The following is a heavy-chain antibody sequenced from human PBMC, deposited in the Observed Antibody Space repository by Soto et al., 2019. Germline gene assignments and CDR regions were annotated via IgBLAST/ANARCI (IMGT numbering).Heavy chain of an antibody. D-gene: IGHD1-1*01. CDR1: GFTFDDYA. CDR3: AKDNRLYVQGDFDY. V-gene: IGHV3-9*01. J-gene: IGHJ4*02. Sequence: GGSLRLSCAASGFTFDDYAMHWVRQAPGKGLEWVSGISWNSGSIGYADSVKGRFTISRDNAKNSLYLQMNSLRAEDTALYYCAKDNRLYVQGDFDYWGQGTLVTVSS. CDR2: ISWNSGSI.